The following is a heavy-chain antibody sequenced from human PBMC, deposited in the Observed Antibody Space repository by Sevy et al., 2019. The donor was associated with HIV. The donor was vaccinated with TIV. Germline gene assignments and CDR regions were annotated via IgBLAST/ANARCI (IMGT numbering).Heavy chain of an antibody. CDR3: ARDISVAGTPNYFDY. CDR1: GFTFSSYA. Sequence: GGSLRLSCAASGFTFSSYAMHWVRQAPGKGLEWVAVISYDGSNKYYADSVKGRFTISRANSKNTLYLQMNSLRAEDTAVYYCARDISVAGTPNYFDYWGQGTLVTVSS. V-gene: IGHV3-30-3*01. D-gene: IGHD6-19*01. J-gene: IGHJ4*02. CDR2: ISYDGSNK.